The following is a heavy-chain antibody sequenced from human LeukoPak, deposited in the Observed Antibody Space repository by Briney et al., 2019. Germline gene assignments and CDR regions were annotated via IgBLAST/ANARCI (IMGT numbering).Heavy chain of an antibody. Sequence: ASVKVSCKASGYTFTSYYMHWVRQAPGQGLEWMGIINPSGGSTSYAQKFQGRVTMTRDTSTSTVYMELSSLRSDDTAVYYCAVWDIVVVIAIRDYWGQGTLVIVSP. D-gene: IGHD2-21*01. CDR1: GYTFTSYY. CDR2: INPSGGST. J-gene: IGHJ4*02. CDR3: AVWDIVVVIAIRDY. V-gene: IGHV1-46*01.